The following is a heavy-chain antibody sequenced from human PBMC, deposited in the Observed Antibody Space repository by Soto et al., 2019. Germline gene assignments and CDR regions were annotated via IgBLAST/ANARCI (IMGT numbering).Heavy chain of an antibody. D-gene: IGHD2-2*02. CDR1: GFTFSGHG. J-gene: IGHJ4*02. V-gene: IGHV3-33*01. CDR2: IWYDGSNK. Sequence: QVQLVESGGGVVQPGRSLRLSCAASGFTFSGHGMHWVRQAPGKGLEWVTFIWYDGSNKYYVDSVKGRFTISRDNSKNTLYLQMNSLRAEDTAVYFCARDGQGEAHYTVWDYWGQGTVVTVSS. CDR3: ARDGQGEAHYTVWDY.